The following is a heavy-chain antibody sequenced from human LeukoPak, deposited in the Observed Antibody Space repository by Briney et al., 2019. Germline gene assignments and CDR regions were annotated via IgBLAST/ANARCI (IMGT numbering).Heavy chain of an antibody. V-gene: IGHV3-23*01. J-gene: IGHJ4*02. Sequence: GGSLRLSCAASGFTFSIYAVSWVRQAPGKGLEWVSAISGSGGSTYYADSVKGRFTISRDNSKNTLYLQMNSLRAEDTAVYYCARGGNWNYFDYWGQGTLVTVSS. CDR3: ARGGNWNYFDY. CDR2: ISGSGGST. CDR1: GFTFSIYA. D-gene: IGHD1-20*01.